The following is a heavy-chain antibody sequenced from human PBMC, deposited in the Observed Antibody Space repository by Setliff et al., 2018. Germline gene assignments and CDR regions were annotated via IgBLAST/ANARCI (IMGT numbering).Heavy chain of an antibody. V-gene: IGHV1-18*01. CDR2: ISVYSGNT. CDR1: GYTFTSSG. J-gene: IGHJ5*02. Sequence: ASVKVSCKASGYTFTSSGITWVRQAPGQGLEWMGWISVYSGNTNYAQKLQGRVAMTTDTSTSTAYMELRSLRSDDSAMYYCARIGPSNWGIRGYNWLDPWGQGTLVTVSS. D-gene: IGHD6-13*01. CDR3: ARIGPSNWGIRGYNWLDP.